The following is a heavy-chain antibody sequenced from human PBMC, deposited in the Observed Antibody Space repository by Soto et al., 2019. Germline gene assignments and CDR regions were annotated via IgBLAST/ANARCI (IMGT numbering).Heavy chain of an antibody. CDR1: GFTFSSYA. CDR3: ARDVMPNYDFWSGYSNNWFDP. Sequence: HPGGSLRLSCAASGFTFSSYAMHWVRQAPGKGLEWVAVISYDGSNKYYADSVKGRFTISRDNSKDTLYLQMNSLRAEDTAVYYCARDVMPNYDFWSGYSNNWFDPWGQGTLVTVS. J-gene: IGHJ5*02. V-gene: IGHV3-30-3*01. D-gene: IGHD3-3*01. CDR2: ISYDGSNK.